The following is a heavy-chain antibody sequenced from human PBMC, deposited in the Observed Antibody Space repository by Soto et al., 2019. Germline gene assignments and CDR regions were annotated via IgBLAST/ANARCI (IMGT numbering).Heavy chain of an antibody. Sequence: SETLSLTCAVYGGSFSGYYWSWIRQPPGKGLEWIGEINHSGSTNYNPSLKSRVTISVDTSKNQFSLKLSSVTAADTAVYYCARGRSGRLPYDYWGQGTLVTVSS. CDR1: GGSFSGYY. D-gene: IGHD2-15*01. V-gene: IGHV4-34*01. CDR2: INHSGST. J-gene: IGHJ4*02. CDR3: ARGRSGRLPYDY.